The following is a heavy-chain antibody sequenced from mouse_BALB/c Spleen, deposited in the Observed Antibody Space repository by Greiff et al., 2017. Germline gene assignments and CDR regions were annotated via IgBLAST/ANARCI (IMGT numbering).Heavy chain of an antibody. V-gene: IGHV14-1*02. Sequence: VQLKQSGAELVRPGALVKLSCKASGFNIKDYYMHWVKQRPEQGLEWIGWIDPENGNTIYDPKFQGKASITADTSSNTAYLQLSSLTSEDTAVYYCAPGFFAYWGQGTLVTVSA. D-gene: IGHD4-1*01. CDR1: GFNIKDYY. CDR3: APGFFAY. CDR2: IDPENGNT. J-gene: IGHJ3*01.